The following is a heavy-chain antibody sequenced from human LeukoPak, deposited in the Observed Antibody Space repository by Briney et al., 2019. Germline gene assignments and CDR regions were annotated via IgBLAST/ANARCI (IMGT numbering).Heavy chain of an antibody. J-gene: IGHJ6*02. CDR3: ASGLFSEWFPSSDMDV. V-gene: IGHV1-8*01. CDR2: MNPNSGNT. D-gene: IGHD3-3*01. Sequence: GASVKVSCKASGYTFTSYDINWVRQATGQGLEWMGWMNPNSGNTGYAQRFQGRVTMTRNTSISTAYMELSSLRSEDTAVYYCASGLFSEWFPSSDMDVWGQGTTVTVSS. CDR1: GYTFTSYD.